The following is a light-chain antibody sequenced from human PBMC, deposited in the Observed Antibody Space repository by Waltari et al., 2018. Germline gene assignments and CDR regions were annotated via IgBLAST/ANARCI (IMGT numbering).Light chain of an antibody. V-gene: IGKV3-11*01. J-gene: IGKJ4*01. CDR1: ESVDTY. CDR2: DAS. Sequence: EVVLTQSPATLSLSPGERATLSCGASESVDTYLAWYQHRPGQAPRLLIYDASQRASGIPSRCTGGGSGTDFTLTISSLQPEDFAVYFCQQRRHWPLTFGGGTKVEI. CDR3: QQRRHWPLT.